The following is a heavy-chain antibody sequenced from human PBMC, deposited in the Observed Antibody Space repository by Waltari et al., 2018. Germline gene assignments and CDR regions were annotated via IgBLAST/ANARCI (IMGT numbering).Heavy chain of an antibody. CDR2: SIPILGIA. J-gene: IGHJ4*02. Sequence: QVQLVQSGAEVKKPGSSVKVSCKASGGTFSSYAISWVRQAPGQGLEWMGGSIPILGIANYAQKFQGRVTITADKSTSTAYMDLSSLRSEDTAVYYCASFDSSGYYYSLDYWGQGTLVTVSS. CDR3: ASFDSSGYYYSLDY. CDR1: GGTFSSYA. D-gene: IGHD3-22*01. V-gene: IGHV1-69*10.